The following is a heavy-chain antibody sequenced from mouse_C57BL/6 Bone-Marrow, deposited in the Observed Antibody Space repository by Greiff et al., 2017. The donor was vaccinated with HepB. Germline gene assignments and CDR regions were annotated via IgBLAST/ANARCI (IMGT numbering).Heavy chain of an antibody. CDR2: SRNKANDYTT. V-gene: IGHV7-1*01. CDR3: ARASNWDGYYFDY. Sequence: EVKLMESGGGLVQSGRSLRLSCATSGFTFSDFYMEWVRQAPGKGLEWIAASRNKANDYTTEYSASVKGRFIVSRDTSQSILYLQMNALRAEDTAIYYCARASNWDGYYFDYWGQGTTLTVSS. CDR1: GFTFSDFY. J-gene: IGHJ2*01. D-gene: IGHD4-1*01.